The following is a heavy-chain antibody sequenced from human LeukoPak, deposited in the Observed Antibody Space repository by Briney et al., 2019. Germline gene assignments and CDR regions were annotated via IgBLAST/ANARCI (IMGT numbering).Heavy chain of an antibody. Sequence: GGSLTLSCAASGFTFNNYAMSWVRQAPGKGLEWVSSISASGDITYHADSVKGRFTISRDNSKNTLHLQMNSLRAEDTAIFYCAKGSHFDSWGQGTLVTVSS. CDR1: GFTFNNYA. CDR2: ISASGDIT. D-gene: IGHD3-10*01. J-gene: IGHJ4*02. V-gene: IGHV3-23*01. CDR3: AKGSHFDS.